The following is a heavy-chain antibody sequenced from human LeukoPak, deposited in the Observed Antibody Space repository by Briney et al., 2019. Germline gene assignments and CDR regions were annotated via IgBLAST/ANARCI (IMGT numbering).Heavy chain of an antibody. CDR1: GFTFSSYW. CDR2: IKQDGSEK. D-gene: IGHD3-3*01. Sequence: PGGSLRLSCAASGFTFSSYWMSWVRQAPGKGLEWVANIKQDGSEKCYVDSVKGRFTISRDNAKNSLYLQMNSLRAEDTAVYYCARISRGLRGWFDPWGQGTLVTVSS. J-gene: IGHJ5*02. CDR3: ARISRGLRGWFDP. V-gene: IGHV3-7*01.